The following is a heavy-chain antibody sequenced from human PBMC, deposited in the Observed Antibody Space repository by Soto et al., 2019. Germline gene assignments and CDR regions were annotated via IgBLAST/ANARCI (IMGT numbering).Heavy chain of an antibody. CDR2: IIPIFGTA. CDR3: APHTWGACSGTSCYRMEFDY. V-gene: IGHV1-69*13. Sequence: GASVKVSCKASGGTFSSYAISWVRQAPGQGLEWMGGIIPIFGTANYAQKFQGRVTITADESTSTAYMELSSLRSEDTAVYYCAPHTWGACSGTSCYRMEFDYLGQLHMVTVCS. CDR1: GGTFSSYA. J-gene: IGHJ4*02. D-gene: IGHD2-2*01.